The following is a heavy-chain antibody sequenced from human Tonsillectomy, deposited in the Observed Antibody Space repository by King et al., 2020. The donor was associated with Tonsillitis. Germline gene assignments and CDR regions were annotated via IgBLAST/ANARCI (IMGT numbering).Heavy chain of an antibody. D-gene: IGHD4-17*01. V-gene: IGHV3-11*01. Sequence: VQLVESGGGLVRPGGSLRLSCEASGFIFDDFYMAWIRQAPGKGLEWVAYISNRGGTIDYADSVKGRFTISRDNAKNSVFLQMNSLRVEDTALYYCVRVLPGDYESDFWGQGTMVTVSS. CDR1: GFIFDDFY. CDR3: VRVLPGDYESDF. J-gene: IGHJ4*02. CDR2: ISNRGGTI.